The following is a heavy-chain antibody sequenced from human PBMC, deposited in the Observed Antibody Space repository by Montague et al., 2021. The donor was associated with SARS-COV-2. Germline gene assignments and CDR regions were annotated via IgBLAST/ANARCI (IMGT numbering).Heavy chain of an antibody. D-gene: IGHD2-8*01. J-gene: IGHJ4*02. V-gene: IGHV4-4*02. Sequence: SETLSLTCAVSGGSISNNNWWTWVRQPPGKGQEWVGEIYHSGTNNNKASLRSRVTISVDKTKNQFSLRMTSVTAADTAMYYCSRPGVGRSDLDDWGQGTLVTVSS. CDR1: GGSISNNNW. CDR2: IYHSGTN. CDR3: SRPGVGRSDLDD.